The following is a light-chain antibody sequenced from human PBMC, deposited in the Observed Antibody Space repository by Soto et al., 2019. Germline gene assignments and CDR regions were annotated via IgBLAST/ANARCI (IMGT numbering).Light chain of an antibody. CDR2: GAS. V-gene: IGKV1-5*03. CDR3: QQYNRLWT. CDR1: QSVSSW. Sequence: DIQMTQSPSTLSASVGDSVTITCRASQSVSSWLAWYQQKPGKAPRLLINGASNLASGVPSRFSGSGFGTEFTLTITSLQPDDFATYYCQQYNRLWTFAQGTRVEVK. J-gene: IGKJ1*01.